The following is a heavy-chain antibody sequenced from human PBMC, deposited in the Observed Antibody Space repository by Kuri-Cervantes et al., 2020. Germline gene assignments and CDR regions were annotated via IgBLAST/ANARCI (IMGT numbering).Heavy chain of an antibody. V-gene: IGHV6-1*01. J-gene: IGHJ4*02. CDR1: GDSVSSNSAA. D-gene: IGHD3-16*01. Sequence: SETLSLTCAISGDSVSSNSAAWNWIRQSPSRGLEWLGRTYYRSKWYNDYAVSVKSRITINGDISKNQFYLQLNSVTPEDTAIYYCSRDRAWGFEYWGQGILVTVSS. CDR3: SRDRAWGFEY. CDR2: TYYRSKWYN.